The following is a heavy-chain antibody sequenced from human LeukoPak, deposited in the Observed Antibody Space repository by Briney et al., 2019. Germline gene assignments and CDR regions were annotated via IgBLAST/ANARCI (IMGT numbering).Heavy chain of an antibody. CDR2: VYTSGRS. J-gene: IGHJ4*02. V-gene: IGHV4-4*07. CDR1: GGSISSCY. D-gene: IGHD5-18*01. Sequence: AETPPLLCTVSGGSISSCYWICIWQPAGKGLEWFGRVYTSGRSNYNFSLNIRVNLSVDTSNDQFSVKLGSWTNAGTAVYYCARRGYSYGSFDYWRQGTLVTISP. CDR3: ARRGYSYGSFDY.